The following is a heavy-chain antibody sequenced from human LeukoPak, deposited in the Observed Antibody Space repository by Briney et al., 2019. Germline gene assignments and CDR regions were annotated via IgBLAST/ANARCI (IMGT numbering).Heavy chain of an antibody. CDR1: GFTFSSYD. V-gene: IGHV3-30-3*01. J-gene: IGHJ4*02. D-gene: IGHD6-19*01. CDR3: ARRSTAWYFLDY. Sequence: GGSLRLSCAAPGFTFSSYDMHWVRQAPGKGLEWVAVVSYDGNIKFYADSVTGRFTISRDNSKNTLSLQMSSLRPEDTALYYCARRSTAWYFLDYWGQGTLLTVSS. CDR2: VSYDGNIK.